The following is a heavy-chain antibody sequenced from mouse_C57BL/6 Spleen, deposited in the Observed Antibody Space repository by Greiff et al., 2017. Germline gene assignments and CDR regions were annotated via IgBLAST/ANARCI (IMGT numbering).Heavy chain of an antibody. CDR1: GYTFTSYW. CDR3: VFYSKGAY. CDR2: IDPSDSYT. D-gene: IGHD2-5*01. Sequence: VQLQQPGAELVRPGTSVKLSCKASGYTFTSYWMHWVKQRPGQGLEWIGVIDPSDSYTNYNQKFKGKATLTVDTSSSTAYMQLSSLTSEDSAVYYCVFYSKGAYWGQGTLVTVSA. V-gene: IGHV1-59*01. J-gene: IGHJ3*01.